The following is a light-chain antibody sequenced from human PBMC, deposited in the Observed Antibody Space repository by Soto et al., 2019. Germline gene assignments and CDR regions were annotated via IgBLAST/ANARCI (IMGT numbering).Light chain of an antibody. V-gene: IGKV3-15*01. CDR1: PSVSSH. CDR2: AAS. J-gene: IGKJ5*01. CDR3: QHYDNWPIT. Sequence: EKVMTQSPDTLSVSPGERATLSCRASPSVSSHLAWYQQKPGQAPMLLIYAASTRATGIPVRFSGSGSGTEFTLTINSPQSEDFAFYYCQHYDNWPITFGQGTQLEVK.